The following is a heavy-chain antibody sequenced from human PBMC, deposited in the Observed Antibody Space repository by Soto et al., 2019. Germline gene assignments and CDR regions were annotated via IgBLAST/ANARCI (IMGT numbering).Heavy chain of an antibody. CDR1: GFTFTSSA. V-gene: IGHV1-58*01. J-gene: IGHJ4*02. CDR2: IVVGSGNT. D-gene: IGHD1-1*01. CDR3: ATMGTSATGLYYFDH. Sequence: SVKVSCKASGFTFTSSAVQWVRQARGQRLEWIGWIVVGSGNTNYAQKFQERVTITRDMSTSTAYMELSSLRSEDTAMYYCATMGTSATGLYYFDHWGQGTLVTVSS.